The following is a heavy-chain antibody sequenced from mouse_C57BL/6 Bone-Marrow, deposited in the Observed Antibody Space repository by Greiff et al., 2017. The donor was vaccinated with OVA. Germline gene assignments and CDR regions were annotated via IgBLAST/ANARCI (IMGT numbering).Heavy chain of an antibody. D-gene: IGHD2-3*01. CDR1: GYTFTSYW. CDR3: AREVCYDGFPPWFAY. V-gene: IGHV1-64*01. J-gene: IGHJ3*01. Sequence: QVQLQQPGAELVKPGASVKLSCKASGYTFTSYWMHWVKQRPGQGLEWIGMIHPNSGSTNYNEKFKSKATLTVDKSSSTAYMQLSSLTSEDSAVYYCAREVCYDGFPPWFAYWGQGTLVTVSA. CDR2: IHPNSGST.